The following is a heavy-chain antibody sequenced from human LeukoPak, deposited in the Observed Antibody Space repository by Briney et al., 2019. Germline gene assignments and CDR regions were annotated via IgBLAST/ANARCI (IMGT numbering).Heavy chain of an antibody. V-gene: IGHV1-18*01. Sequence: ASVKVSCKASGYTFTSFGISWVRQAPGQGLEWMGWISAYNGNTNYAQKLQGRVTMATDTSTSTAYMELRSLRSDDTAVYYCARWLQLQGDTFDIWGQGTMVTVSS. CDR3: ARWLQLQGDTFDI. CDR1: GYTFTSFG. J-gene: IGHJ3*02. D-gene: IGHD5-24*01. CDR2: ISAYNGNT.